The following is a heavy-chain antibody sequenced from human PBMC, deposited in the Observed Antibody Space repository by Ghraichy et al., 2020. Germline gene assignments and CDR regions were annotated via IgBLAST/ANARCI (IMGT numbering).Heavy chain of an antibody. J-gene: IGHJ4*02. Sequence: SVKVSCKASGGTFSSYAISWVRQAPGQGLEWMGGIIPIFGTANYAQKFQGRVTITADESTSTAYMELSSLRSEDTAVYYCARMPSPGYSSSWLLDYWGQGTLVTVSS. CDR3: ARMPSPGYSSSWLLDY. V-gene: IGHV1-69*13. CDR2: IIPIFGTA. D-gene: IGHD6-13*01. CDR1: GGTFSSYA.